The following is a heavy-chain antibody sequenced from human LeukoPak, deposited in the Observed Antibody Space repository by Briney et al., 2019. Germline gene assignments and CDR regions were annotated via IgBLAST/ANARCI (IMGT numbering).Heavy chain of an antibody. CDR1: GYTFTSYY. D-gene: IGHD3-22*01. CDR2: IGAHNGIT. V-gene: IGHV1-18*04. J-gene: IGHJ4*02. Sequence: ASVKVSCKASGYTFTSYYMHWVRQAPGQGLEWMGWIGAHNGITNYAQKFLDRVTMTTDTSTSTAYMELRSLRSDDTAVYYCARNKFDRSGYYYIFDYWGQGTLVTVSS. CDR3: ARNKFDRSGYYYIFDY.